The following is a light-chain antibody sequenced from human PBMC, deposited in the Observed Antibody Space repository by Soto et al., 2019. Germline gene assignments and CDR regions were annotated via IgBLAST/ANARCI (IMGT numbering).Light chain of an antibody. CDR2: EVT. J-gene: IGLJ2*01. V-gene: IGLV2-23*02. CDR1: SRDVANYNL. Sequence: QSALTQPDSVSGSLGQSITISCTGTSRDVANYNLVSWYQQHPGKAPKLVIYEVTKRPSGVSRRFFGSKSGKTASLTISGLQEDDEADYHCCTYAGSSTYVFGAGTKLTVL. CDR3: CTYAGSSTYV.